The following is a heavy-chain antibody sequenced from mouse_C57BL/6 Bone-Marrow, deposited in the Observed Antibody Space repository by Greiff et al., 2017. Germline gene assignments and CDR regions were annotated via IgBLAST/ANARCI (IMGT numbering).Heavy chain of an antibody. Sequence: VQLQQSGPELVKPGASVKISCKASGYTFTDYYINWVKQRPGQGLEWIGWIFPGSGSTYYNEKFKGKATLTVDQSSSTAYMLLSSLTSEDSAVYFCARGNWDVFAYWGQGTLVTVSA. CDR1: GYTFTDYY. CDR3: ARGNWDVFAY. J-gene: IGHJ3*01. V-gene: IGHV1-75*01. D-gene: IGHD4-1*02. CDR2: IFPGSGST.